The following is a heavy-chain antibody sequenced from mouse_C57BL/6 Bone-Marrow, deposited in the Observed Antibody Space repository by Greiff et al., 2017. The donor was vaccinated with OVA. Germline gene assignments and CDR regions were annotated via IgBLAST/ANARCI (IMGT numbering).Heavy chain of an antibody. CDR2: ISGGGGNT. J-gene: IGHJ4*01. V-gene: IGHV5-9*01. CDR1: GFTFSSYT. CDR3: ARRGGYCAMGD. Sequence: EVQLQESGGGLVKPGGSLKLSCAASGFTFSSYTMSWVRQTPEKRLEWVATISGGGGNTYYPDSVKGRFTISRDNANNTLYLQMSSLGSEDTALYDCARRGGYCAMGDWGQGTTVTVAS.